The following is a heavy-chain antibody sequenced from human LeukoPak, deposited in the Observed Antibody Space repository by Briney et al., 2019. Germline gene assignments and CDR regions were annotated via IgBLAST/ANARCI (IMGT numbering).Heavy chain of an antibody. D-gene: IGHD3-22*01. CDR2: INPHSGDT. J-gene: IGHJ4*02. CDR3: ARLSDFSDSSGYPYYLDF. CDR1: GSIFTGYF. Sequence: GASVKVSCKFSGSIFTGYFLHWVRRAPGQGLEWMGGINPHSGDTNYAQKFQGRVTMTRDTSISTASMELTRLRSDDTAVYYCARLSDFSDSSGYPYYLDFWGQGTLVTVSS. V-gene: IGHV1-2*02.